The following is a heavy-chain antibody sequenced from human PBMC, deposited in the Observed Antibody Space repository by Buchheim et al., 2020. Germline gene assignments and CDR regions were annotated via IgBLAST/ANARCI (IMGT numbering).Heavy chain of an antibody. Sequence: EVQLVESGGGLVEPGGSLRLSCAASGFTFNYAWMNWVRQAPGKGLEWVGRIKSKGDGGTIDYAAPVKGRFTISRDDSKNMLYVQMNNLKSEDTGVYFCVTEDYYDFWITYQEMRGYYFDSWGQGTL. CDR2: IKSKGDGGTI. CDR3: VTEDYYDFWITYQEMRGYYFDS. J-gene: IGHJ4*02. V-gene: IGHV3-15*01. CDR1: GFTFNYAW. D-gene: IGHD3-3*01.